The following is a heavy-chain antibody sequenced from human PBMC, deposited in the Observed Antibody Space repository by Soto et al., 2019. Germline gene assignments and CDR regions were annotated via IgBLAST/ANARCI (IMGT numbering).Heavy chain of an antibody. Sequence: QVQLVESGGGAVQPGRSLRLSCVASGFTFSNSGMHWVRQAPGRGLEWVAVTSFDGTNKYYADSVKDRFTISRNNSKNTLYVQMNSLRTEDTAVYYCAKETFDYWGQGTLVTVSS. V-gene: IGHV3-30*18. CDR2: TSFDGTNK. J-gene: IGHJ4*02. CDR3: AKETFDY. CDR1: GFTFSNSG.